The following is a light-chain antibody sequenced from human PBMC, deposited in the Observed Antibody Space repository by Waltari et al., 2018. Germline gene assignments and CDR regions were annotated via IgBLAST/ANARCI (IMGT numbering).Light chain of an antibody. J-gene: IGLJ7*01. CDR2: EDG. CDR1: HSNIGNNY. CDR3: GTWDSSLSGAV. Sequence: QSVLTQPPSVSAAPGQGVTISCSGGHSNIGNNYVSWYRQFPGTAPELLIYEDGERPSGVPGLFSGSKSGTSATLDITGLQAGDEADYYCGTWDSSLSGAVFGGGTHLTVL. V-gene: IGLV1-51*02.